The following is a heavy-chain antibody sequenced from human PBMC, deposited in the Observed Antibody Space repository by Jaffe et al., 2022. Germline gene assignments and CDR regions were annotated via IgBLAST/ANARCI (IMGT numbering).Heavy chain of an antibody. J-gene: IGHJ4*02. CDR2: IIPILGIA. CDR1: GGTFSSYT. D-gene: IGHD6-19*01. Sequence: QVQLVQSGAEVKKPGSSVKVSCKASGGTFSSYTISWVRQAPGQGLEWMGRIIPILGIANYAQKFQGRVTITADKSTSTAYMELSSLRSEDTAVYYCATSRIAVAGPFDYWGQGTLVTVSS. CDR3: ATSRIAVAGPFDY. V-gene: IGHV1-69*02.